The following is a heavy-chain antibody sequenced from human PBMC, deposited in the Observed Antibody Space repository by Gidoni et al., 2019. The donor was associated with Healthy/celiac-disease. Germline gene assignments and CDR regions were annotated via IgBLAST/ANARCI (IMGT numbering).Heavy chain of an antibody. J-gene: IGHJ4*02. Sequence: QVQLVEAGGGVVQTGRALRLSCGAAGCTCRSYDMPWVRQAPGKGLEWVAVISYDGSNNYYADSVKGRFTLSRDNSKNTLYLQMNSLRAEDTAVYYCATVRRITIFGVVIPGTFDYWGQGTLVTVSS. CDR1: GCTCRSYD. D-gene: IGHD3-3*01. V-gene: IGHV3-30*04. CDR2: ISYDGSNN. CDR3: ATVRRITIFGVVIPGTFDY.